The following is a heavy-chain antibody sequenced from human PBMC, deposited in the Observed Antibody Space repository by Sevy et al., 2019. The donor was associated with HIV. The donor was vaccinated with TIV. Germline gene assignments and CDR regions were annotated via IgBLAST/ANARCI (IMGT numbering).Heavy chain of an antibody. V-gene: IGHV3-21*06. J-gene: IGHJ4*02. Sequence: GGSLRLSCAASEFTFSSYNMNWVRQAPGKGLEWVSSISGSSNYIYYAESVKGRFRISRDNVKDTLYLQMKGLRADDRAVYYCARGPPDGCYDYFDYWGQGTLVTVSS. CDR1: EFTFSSYN. CDR2: ISGSSNYI. D-gene: IGHD1-26*01. CDR3: ARGPPDGCYDYFDY.